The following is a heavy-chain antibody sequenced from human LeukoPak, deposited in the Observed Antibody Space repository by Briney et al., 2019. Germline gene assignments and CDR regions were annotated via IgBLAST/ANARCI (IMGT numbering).Heavy chain of an antibody. Sequence: GGSLRLSCAASGFTFSNYGMHWVRQPPGKGLEWVAFLRYDGSNKYYADSVKGRFTISRDNSKNTLYLQMNSLRAEDTAVYYCAKDPPQPRSSWFDYWGQGTLVTVSS. J-gene: IGHJ4*02. CDR3: AKDPPQPRSSWFDY. D-gene: IGHD6-13*01. CDR1: GFTFSNYG. CDR2: LRYDGSNK. V-gene: IGHV3-30*02.